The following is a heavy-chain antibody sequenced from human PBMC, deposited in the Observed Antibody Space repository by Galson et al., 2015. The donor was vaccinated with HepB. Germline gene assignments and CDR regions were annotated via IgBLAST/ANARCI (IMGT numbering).Heavy chain of an antibody. J-gene: IGHJ1*01. CDR3: ARDPEYYYDSSGPPEYFQH. Sequence: SLRLSCAASGFTFSSYSMNWVRQAPGKGLEWVSSISSSSSYIYYADSVKGRFTISRDNAKNSLYLQMNSLRAEDTAVYYCARDPEYYYDSSGPPEYFQHWGQGTLVTVSS. D-gene: IGHD3-22*01. CDR1: GFTFSSYS. CDR2: ISSSSSYI. V-gene: IGHV3-21*01.